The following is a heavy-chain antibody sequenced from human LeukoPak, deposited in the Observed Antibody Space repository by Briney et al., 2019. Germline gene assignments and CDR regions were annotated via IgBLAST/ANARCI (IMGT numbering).Heavy chain of an antibody. CDR2: MNPNSGNT. Sequence: GASVKVSCKASGYTFTSYDINWVRQATGQGLEWMGWMNPNSGNTGYAQKFQGRVIMTRNTSISTAYMELSSLRSEDTAVYYCARVYGDYSGLEAFDIWGQGTMVTVSS. CDR1: GYTFTSYD. V-gene: IGHV1-8*01. J-gene: IGHJ3*02. CDR3: ARVYGDYSGLEAFDI. D-gene: IGHD4-17*01.